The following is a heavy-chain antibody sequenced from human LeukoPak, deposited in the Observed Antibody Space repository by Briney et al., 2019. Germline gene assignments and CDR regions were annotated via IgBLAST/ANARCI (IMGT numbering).Heavy chain of an antibody. V-gene: IGHV3-21*01. CDR3: ARAAYSSTWYSRYFDL. J-gene: IGHJ2*01. Sequence: GGSLRLSCAASGFTFSSYTMNWVRQAPGKGLEWVSSITSSSRYIYYADSVKGRFTISRDNAKNSLYLQMNSLRAGDTAVYYCARAAYSSTWYSRYFDLWGRGTLVTVSS. CDR1: GFTFSSYT. CDR2: ITSSSRYI. D-gene: IGHD6-13*01.